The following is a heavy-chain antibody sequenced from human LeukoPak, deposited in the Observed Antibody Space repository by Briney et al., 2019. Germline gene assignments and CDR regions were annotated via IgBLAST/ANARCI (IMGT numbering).Heavy chain of an antibody. CDR1: GYTFTSYG. V-gene: IGHV1-46*01. CDR3: ARASPMIVVPGDY. Sequence: ASVKVSCKASGYTFTSYGISWVRQAPGQGLEWMGIINPSGGSTSYAQKFQGRVTMTRDTSTSTVYMELSSLRSEDTAVYYCARASPMIVVPGDYWGQGTLVTVSS. D-gene: IGHD3-22*01. J-gene: IGHJ4*02. CDR2: INPSGGST.